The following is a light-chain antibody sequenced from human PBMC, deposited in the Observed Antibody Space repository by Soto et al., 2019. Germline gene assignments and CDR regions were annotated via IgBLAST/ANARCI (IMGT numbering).Light chain of an antibody. V-gene: IGKV3-15*01. J-gene: IGKJ4*01. Sequence: EVVVTQSPATLSVSPGERVTLSCRASQSIGRNLAWCQQTPGQAPRLLIYGASTRATGIPARFSGSGSGTDFTLTISRLXPEDFAVYYCRQYGTSLGSPVGGGTKVDIK. CDR3: RQYGTSLGSP. CDR2: GAS. CDR1: QSIGRN.